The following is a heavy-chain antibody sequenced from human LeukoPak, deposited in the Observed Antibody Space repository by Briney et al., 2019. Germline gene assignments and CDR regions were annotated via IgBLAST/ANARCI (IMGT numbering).Heavy chain of an antibody. D-gene: IGHD3-9*01. V-gene: IGHV3-48*03. J-gene: IGHJ5*02. CDR3: ARTILTGYNWFDP. CDR2: ISSSGSTI. Sequence: GGSLRLSCAASGFTFSSYEMNWVRQAPGKGLEWVSYISSSGSTIYYADSVKGRFTISRDNAKNSLYLQMNSLRAEDTAVYYCARTILTGYNWFDPWGQGILVTVSS. CDR1: GFTFSSYE.